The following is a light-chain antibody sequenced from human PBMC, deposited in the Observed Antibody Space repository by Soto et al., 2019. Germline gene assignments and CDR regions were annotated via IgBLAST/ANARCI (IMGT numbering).Light chain of an antibody. J-gene: IGKJ1*01. CDR3: QQYGSLPRT. Sequence: MTQSPASLSASPGERVTLSCRASQSVISDVAWYQFKPGQAPRLLIYGGSSRATGIPDRFSGSGSGTDFTLTINRLEPEDFAVYYCQQYGSLPRTFGQGTKVDIK. CDR1: QSVISD. CDR2: GGS. V-gene: IGKV3-20*01.